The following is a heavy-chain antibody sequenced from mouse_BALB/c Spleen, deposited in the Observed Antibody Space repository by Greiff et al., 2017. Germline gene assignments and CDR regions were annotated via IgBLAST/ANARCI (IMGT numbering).Heavy chain of an antibody. V-gene: IGHV1-55*01. Sequence: QVQLQQPGAELVKPGTSVKLSCKASGYNFTSYWINWVKLRPGQGLEWIGDIYPGSGSTNYNEKFKSKATLTVDTSSSTAYMQLSSLASEDSALYYCARQGPILRGRLCDYWGQGTTLTVSS. D-gene: IGHD1-1*01. J-gene: IGHJ2*01. CDR3: ARQGPILRGRLCDY. CDR1: GYNFTSYW. CDR2: IYPGSGST.